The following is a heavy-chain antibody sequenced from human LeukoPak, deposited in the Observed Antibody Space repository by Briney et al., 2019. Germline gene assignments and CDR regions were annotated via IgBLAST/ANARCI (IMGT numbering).Heavy chain of an antibody. CDR3: ARGPAYATHYHYYYYYYMDV. CDR1: GGSSSGYY. J-gene: IGHJ6*03. CDR2: INHSGST. Sequence: PSQTLSPTCAVYGGSSSGYYWSWIRQPPGTGLEWIGEINHSGSTNYNPSLKSRVTISVDTSKNQFSLKLSAVTAADTAVYYCARGPAYATHYHYYYYYYMDVWGKGTTVTVSS. D-gene: IGHD2-8*01. V-gene: IGHV4-34*01.